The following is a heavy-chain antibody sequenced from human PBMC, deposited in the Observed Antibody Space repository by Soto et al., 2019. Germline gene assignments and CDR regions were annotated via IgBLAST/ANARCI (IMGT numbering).Heavy chain of an antibody. CDR2: ISSSSSYT. CDR1: GFTFSDYY. D-gene: IGHD3-3*01. Sequence: GGSLRLSCAASGFTFSDYYMSWIRQAPGKGLEWVSYISSSSSYTNYADSVKGRFTISRDNAKNSLYLQMNSLRAEDTAVYYCARAGAYYDFWSGYYTGSYFDYWGQGTLVTAPQ. CDR3: ARAGAYYDFWSGYYTGSYFDY. J-gene: IGHJ4*02. V-gene: IGHV3-11*06.